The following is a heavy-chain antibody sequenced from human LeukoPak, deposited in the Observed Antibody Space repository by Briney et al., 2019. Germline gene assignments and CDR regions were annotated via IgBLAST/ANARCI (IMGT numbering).Heavy chain of an antibody. Sequence: GESLKISCKGSGHSFTSYWIGWVRQMPGKGLEWMGIIYPGDADTRYSPSFQGQVTISADKSISTAYLQWSSLKASDTAMYYCARHGIRSTSCPYYWGQGTLVTVSS. D-gene: IGHD2-2*01. V-gene: IGHV5-51*01. J-gene: IGHJ4*02. CDR1: GHSFTSYW. CDR2: IYPGDADT. CDR3: ARHGIRSTSCPYY.